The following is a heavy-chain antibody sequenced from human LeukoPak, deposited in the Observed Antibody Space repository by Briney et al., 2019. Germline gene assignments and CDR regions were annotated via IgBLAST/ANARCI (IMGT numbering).Heavy chain of an antibody. CDR3: AKGVGSSSALYD. V-gene: IGHV3-9*01. Sequence: TGGSLRLSCAASGFTFDDYAMHWVRQAPGKGLEWVSGISSNSGSIAYADSVKARFTTSRDNAKNSLYLQMNSLRAEDTALYYCAKGVGSSSALYDWGQGTLVTVSS. CDR2: ISSNSGSI. CDR1: GFTFDDYA. D-gene: IGHD6-6*01. J-gene: IGHJ4*02.